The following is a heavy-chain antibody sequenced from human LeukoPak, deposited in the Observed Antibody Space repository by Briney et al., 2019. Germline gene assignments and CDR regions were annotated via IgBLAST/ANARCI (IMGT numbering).Heavy chain of an antibody. D-gene: IGHD3-22*01. CDR2: ISYDGSNK. J-gene: IGHJ4*02. V-gene: IGHV3-30-3*01. CDR1: GFTFSSYA. CDR3: ARYYYDSSGYFDY. Sequence: GGSLRLSCAASGFTFSSYAMHWVHQAPGKGLEWVAVISYDGSNKYYADSVKGRFTISRDNSKNTLYLQMNSLRAEDTAVYYCARYYYDSSGYFDYWGQGTLVTVSS.